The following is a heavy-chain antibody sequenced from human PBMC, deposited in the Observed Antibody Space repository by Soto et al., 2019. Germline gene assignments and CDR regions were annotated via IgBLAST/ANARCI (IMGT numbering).Heavy chain of an antibody. D-gene: IGHD1-26*01. V-gene: IGHV1-24*01. CDR2: FDPEDGET. Sequence: ASVKVSCKVSGYTITELSMHWVRQAPGKGLEWMGGFDPEDGETIYAQKFQGRVTMTENTSTDTAYMELSSLRAEDTAVYSCATPVGYSRSYEGSFDIWGQGTMVNVSS. J-gene: IGHJ3*02. CDR3: ATPVGYSRSYEGSFDI. CDR1: GYTITELS.